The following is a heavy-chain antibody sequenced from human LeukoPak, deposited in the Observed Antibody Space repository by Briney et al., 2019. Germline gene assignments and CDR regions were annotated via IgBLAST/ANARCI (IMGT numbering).Heavy chain of an antibody. CDR2: IYSGGST. CDR1: GFTVSSNY. Sequence: GRSLRLSCAASGFTVSSNYMSWVRQAPGKGLEWVSVIYSGGSTYYADSVKGRFTISRDNSKNTLYLQMNSLRAEDTAVYYCASTFYGDSPPYWGQGTLVTVSS. J-gene: IGHJ4*02. CDR3: ASTFYGDSPPY. D-gene: IGHD4-17*01. V-gene: IGHV3-66*01.